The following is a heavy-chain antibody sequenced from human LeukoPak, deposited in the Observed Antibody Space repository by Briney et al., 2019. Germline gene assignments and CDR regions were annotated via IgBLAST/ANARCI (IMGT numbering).Heavy chain of an antibody. D-gene: IGHD2-2*01. V-gene: IGHV3-23*01. Sequence: PGGSLRLSCAASGFTFNNYAMNWVRQAPGKGLEWVSAISGSGGNTYYADSVKGWFTISRDNSKNTLYLQMNSLRAEDTAIYYCAKGSTSSCYSHFDYWGQGNLVTVSS. CDR3: AKGSTSSCYSHFDY. CDR2: ISGSGGNT. J-gene: IGHJ4*02. CDR1: GFTFNNYA.